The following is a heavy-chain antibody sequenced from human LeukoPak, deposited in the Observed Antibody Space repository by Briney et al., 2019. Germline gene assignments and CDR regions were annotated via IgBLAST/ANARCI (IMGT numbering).Heavy chain of an antibody. V-gene: IGHV4-38-2*02. CDR3: AGGIAAAALDY. CDR2: IYHSGST. J-gene: IGHJ4*02. CDR1: GYSISSGYY. Sequence: SETLSLTCTVSGYSISSGYYWGWIRQPPGKGLEWIGSIYHSGSTYYNPSLKSRVTISVDTSKNQFSLKLSSVTAADTAVYYCAGGIAAAALDYWGQGTLVTVSS. D-gene: IGHD6-13*01.